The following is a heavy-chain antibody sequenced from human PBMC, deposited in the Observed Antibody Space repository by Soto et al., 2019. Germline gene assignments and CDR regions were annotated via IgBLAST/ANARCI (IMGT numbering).Heavy chain of an antibody. V-gene: IGHV1-69*13. CDR1: GGTFSSYA. CDR3: ARFPLPLLLSEANYYDSSGSGMDV. Sequence: SVKVSCKASGGTFSSYAISWVRQAPGQGLEWMGGIIPIFGTANYAQKFQGRVTITADESTSTAYMELSSLRSEDTAVYYCARFPLPLLLSEANYYDSSGSGMDVWGQGTTVTVSS. CDR2: IIPIFGTA. J-gene: IGHJ6*02. D-gene: IGHD3-22*01.